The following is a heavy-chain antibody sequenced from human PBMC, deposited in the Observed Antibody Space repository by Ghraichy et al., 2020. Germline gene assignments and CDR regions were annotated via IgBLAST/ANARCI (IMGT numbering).Heavy chain of an antibody. D-gene: IGHD3-3*01. CDR2: IYHSGST. CDR3: ARVRFLEWGGFDY. V-gene: IGHV4-4*02. Sequence: SETLSLTCAVSGGSISSSNWWSWVRQPPGKGLEWIGEIYHSGSTNYNPSLKSRVTISVDKSKNQFSLKLSSVTAADTAVYYCARVRFLEWGGFDYWGQGTLVTVSS. J-gene: IGHJ4*02. CDR1: GGSISSSNW.